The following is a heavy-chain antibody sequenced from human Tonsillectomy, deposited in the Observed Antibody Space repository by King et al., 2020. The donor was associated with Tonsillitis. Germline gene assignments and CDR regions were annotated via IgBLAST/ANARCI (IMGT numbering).Heavy chain of an antibody. J-gene: IGHJ6*03. CDR2: IHHSGGSI. CDR1: GGSISSHW. D-gene: IGHD1-1*01. Sequence: QLQESGPGLVKPSGTLSLTSAVSGGSISSHWWSWVRQPPGKGLEWIGEIHHSGGSISYNPSLKSRVTISVDRSKNQFFLTLSSVTAADTAVYYCTRNGNYNMDVWGKGTTVTVSS. CDR3: TRNGNYNMDV. V-gene: IGHV4-4*02.